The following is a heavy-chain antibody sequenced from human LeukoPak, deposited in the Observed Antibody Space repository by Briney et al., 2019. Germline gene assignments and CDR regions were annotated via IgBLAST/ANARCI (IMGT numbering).Heavy chain of an antibody. CDR1: GGSISSHY. J-gene: IGHJ4*02. Sequence: PSETLSLTCTVSGGSISSHYWSWIRQPPGKGLEWIGYIYYSGSTNYNPSLKSRVTISVDTSKNQFSLKLSSVTAADTAVYYCARKTITMVRGGIVRYFDYWGQGTLVTVSS. V-gene: IGHV4-59*11. CDR2: IYYSGST. CDR3: ARKTITMVRGGIVRYFDY. D-gene: IGHD3-10*01.